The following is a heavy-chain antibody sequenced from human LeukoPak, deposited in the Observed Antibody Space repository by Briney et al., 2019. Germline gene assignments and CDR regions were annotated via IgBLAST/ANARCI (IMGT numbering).Heavy chain of an antibody. CDR1: GGSISSSSYY. CDR3: AREGPTQLETHPSHY. J-gene: IGHJ4*02. Sequence: PSETLSLTCTVSGGSISSSSYYWGWIRQPPGKGLEWIGSIYHSGSTYYNPSLKSRVTISVDTSKNQFSLKLSSVIAADTAVYYCAREGPTQLETHPSHYWGQGTLVTVSS. CDR2: IYHSGST. V-gene: IGHV4-39*07. D-gene: IGHD1-1*01.